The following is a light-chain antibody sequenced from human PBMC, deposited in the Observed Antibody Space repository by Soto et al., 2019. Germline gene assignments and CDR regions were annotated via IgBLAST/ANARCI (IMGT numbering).Light chain of an antibody. Sequence: QAVVTQEPSLTVSPGGTVTLTCGSSTGAVTSGHYPYWFQQKPGQAPRTLIYDTSNKHSWTPARFSGSLLGGKAALTLSGAQPADEAEYYCLLSYSGAQAVFGGGTKVTVL. CDR2: DTS. V-gene: IGLV7-46*01. CDR1: TGAVTSGHY. J-gene: IGLJ2*01. CDR3: LLSYSGAQAV.